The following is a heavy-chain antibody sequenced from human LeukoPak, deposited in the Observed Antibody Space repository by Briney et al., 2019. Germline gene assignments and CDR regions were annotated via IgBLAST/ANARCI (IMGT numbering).Heavy chain of an antibody. J-gene: IGHJ6*02. CDR3: ARELAYGSGSYYYYGMDV. CDR2: IYYSGST. Sequence: SETLSLTCTVSGGSVSSGSYYWSWIRQPPGKGLECIGYIYYSGSTNYNPSLKSRVTISVDTSKNQFSLKLSSVTAADTAVYYCARELAYGSGSYYYYGMDVWGQGTTVTVSS. D-gene: IGHD3-10*01. CDR1: GGSVSSGSYY. V-gene: IGHV4-61*01.